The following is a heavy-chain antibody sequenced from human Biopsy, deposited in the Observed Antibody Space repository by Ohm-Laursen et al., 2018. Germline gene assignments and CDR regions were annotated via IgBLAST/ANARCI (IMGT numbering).Heavy chain of an antibody. CDR2: LKEDGSEK. J-gene: IGHJ4*02. Sequence: SLRLSCTASGFTFSESWMSWVRQAPRKGLEWVAYLKEDGSEKNYVDSVKGRFTISRDNAKNSLYLQMNSLRAEDTAIYYCAKIPPSRCDSGECYPIFDYWGQGTLVTVSS. V-gene: IGHV3-7*03. CDR1: GFTFSESW. D-gene: IGHD2-21*01. CDR3: AKIPPSRCDSGECYPIFDY.